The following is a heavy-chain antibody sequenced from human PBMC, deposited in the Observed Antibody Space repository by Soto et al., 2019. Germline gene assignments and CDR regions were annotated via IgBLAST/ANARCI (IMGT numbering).Heavy chain of an antibody. CDR3: ARRXAGCSSTSCYFYYGMDV. CDR1: GYTFTSYG. Sequence: WASVKLSCKASGYTFTSYGISWVRQAPGQGLEWMGWISAYNGNTNYAQKLQGRVTMTTDTSTSTAYMELRSLRSDDTAVYYCARRXAGCSSTSCYFYYGMDVWGQGTTVTVYS. D-gene: IGHD2-2*01. V-gene: IGHV1-18*04. J-gene: IGHJ6*02. CDR2: ISAYNGNT.